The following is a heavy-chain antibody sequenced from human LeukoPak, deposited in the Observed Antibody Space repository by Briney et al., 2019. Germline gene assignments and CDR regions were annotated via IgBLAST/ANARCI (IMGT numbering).Heavy chain of an antibody. CDR2: IYYSGST. Sequence: PSETLSLTCTVSGGSISSSSYYWGWIRQPPEKGLEWIGSIYYSGSTYYNPSLKSRVTISVDTSKNQFSLKLSSVTAADTAVYYCARGGRFISCSGGSCYSVAFDPWGQGTLVTVSS. CDR1: GGSISSSSYY. D-gene: IGHD2-15*01. CDR3: ARGGRFISCSGGSCYSVAFDP. J-gene: IGHJ5*02. V-gene: IGHV4-39*07.